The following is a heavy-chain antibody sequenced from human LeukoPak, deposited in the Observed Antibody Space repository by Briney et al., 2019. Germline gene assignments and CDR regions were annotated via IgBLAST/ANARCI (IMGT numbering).Heavy chain of an antibody. CDR1: GYTFSGYF. D-gene: IGHD1-26*01. CDR2: ISAYNGNT. CDR3: ARDRRDSGSYLVY. J-gene: IGHJ4*02. Sequence: ASVKVSCKASGYTFSGYFMHWVRQAPGQGLEWMGWISAYNGNTNYAQKLQGRVTMTTDTSTSTAYMELRSLRSDDTAVYYCARDRRDSGSYLVYWGQGTLVTVTS. V-gene: IGHV1-18*04.